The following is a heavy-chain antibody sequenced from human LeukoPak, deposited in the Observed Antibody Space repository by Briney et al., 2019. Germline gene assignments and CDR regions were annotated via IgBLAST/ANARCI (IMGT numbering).Heavy chain of an antibody. CDR1: GGSFSSYY. CDR2: INHSGST. D-gene: IGHD6-13*01. CDR3: ARDSSAAGMDV. J-gene: IGHJ6*03. V-gene: IGHV4-34*01. Sequence: SETLSLTCAVYGGSFSSYYWSWIRQPPGKGLEWIGEINHSGSTNYNPSLKSRVTISVDTSKNQFSLKLSSVTAADTAVYYCARDSSAAGMDVWGKGTTVTISS.